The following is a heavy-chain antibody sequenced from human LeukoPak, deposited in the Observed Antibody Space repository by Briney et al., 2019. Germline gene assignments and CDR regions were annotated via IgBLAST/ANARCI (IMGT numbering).Heavy chain of an antibody. CDR1: GFTFSSHG. J-gene: IGHJ3*01. D-gene: IGHD3-10*01. CDR2: ISPSGGIT. CDR3: TRSGESTFDV. V-gene: IGHV3-23*01. Sequence: GETLRLSCAASGFTFSSHGMNWVRQAPGKGLEWVSGISPSGGITYYTDSVKGRFTISRDNSKNTQSLQMNSLRAEDTAVYYCTRSGESTFDVWGQGTKVTVSS.